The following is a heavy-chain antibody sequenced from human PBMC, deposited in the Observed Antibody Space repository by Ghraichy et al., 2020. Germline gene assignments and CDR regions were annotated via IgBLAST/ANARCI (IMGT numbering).Heavy chain of an antibody. CDR2: INSDGSST. CDR3: AREARHPPQYSSSWYFRGDYYGMDV. CDR1: GFTFSSYW. Sequence: GGSLRLSCAASGFTFSSYWMHWVRQAPGKGLVWVSRINSDGSSTSYADSVKGRFTISRDNAKNTLYLQMNSLRAEDTAVYYCAREARHPPQYSSSWYFRGDYYGMDVWGQGTTVTVSS. J-gene: IGHJ6*02. V-gene: IGHV3-74*01. D-gene: IGHD6-13*01.